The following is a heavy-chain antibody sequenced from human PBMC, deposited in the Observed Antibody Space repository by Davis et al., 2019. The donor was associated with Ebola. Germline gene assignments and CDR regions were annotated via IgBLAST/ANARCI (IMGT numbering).Heavy chain of an antibody. J-gene: IGHJ5*02. V-gene: IGHV1-18*01. CDR1: GYTFTNYA. D-gene: IGHD6-13*01. Sequence: ASVKVSCKASGYTFTNYAIQWVRQAPGQGLEWMGWISAYNGNTKYAQRIQGRVTMTTDTSRTTAYMELRDLTSDDTAVYFCARAGEGSSWPWDWFDPWGQGTLVTVSS. CDR3: ARAGEGSSWPWDWFDP. CDR2: ISAYNGNT.